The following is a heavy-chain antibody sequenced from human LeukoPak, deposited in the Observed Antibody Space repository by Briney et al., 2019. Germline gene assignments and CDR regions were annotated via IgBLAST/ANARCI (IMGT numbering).Heavy chain of an antibody. CDR1: GGSISSGGYY. D-gene: IGHD3-16*01. CDR3: ARSGGQSDAFDI. CDR2: THYSGTT. Sequence: SETLSLTCTVSGGSISSGGYYWSWIRQHPGKGLEWIGYTHYSGTTYYSPSLMSRVTISVDTSKNQFSLKLSSVTAADTAVYYCARSGGQSDAFDIWGQGTMVTVSS. V-gene: IGHV4-31*03. J-gene: IGHJ3*02.